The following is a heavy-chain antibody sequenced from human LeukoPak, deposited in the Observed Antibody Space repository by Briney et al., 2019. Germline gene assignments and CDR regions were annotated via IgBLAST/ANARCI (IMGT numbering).Heavy chain of an antibody. CDR3: ARDPLLTKAAFDI. CDR1: GGSFSGYY. CDR2: INHSGST. D-gene: IGHD2-15*01. J-gene: IGHJ3*02. Sequence: SETLSLTCAVYGGSFSGYYWSWIRQPPGKGLEWIGEINHSGSTNYNPSLKSRVTMSVDTSKNQFSLKLSSVTAADTAVYYCARDPLLTKAAFDIWGQGTMVTVSS. V-gene: IGHV4-34*01.